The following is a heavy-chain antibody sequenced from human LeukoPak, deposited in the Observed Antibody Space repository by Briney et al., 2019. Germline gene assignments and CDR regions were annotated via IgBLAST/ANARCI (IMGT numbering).Heavy chain of an antibody. D-gene: IGHD5-12*01. J-gene: IGHJ5*02. CDR1: GFTFSSYS. CDR2: ISSSSSYI. CDR3: ARDATYSRGFDP. V-gene: IGHV3-21*01. Sequence: GGSLRLSCAASGFTFSSYSMNWVRQAPGKGLEWVSSISSSSSYIYYADSVKGRFTISRDNAKNSLYPQMNSLRAEDTAVYYCARDATYSRGFDPWGQGTLVTVSS.